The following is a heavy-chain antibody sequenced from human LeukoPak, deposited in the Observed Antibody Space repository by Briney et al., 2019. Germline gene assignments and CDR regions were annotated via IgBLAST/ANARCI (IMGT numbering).Heavy chain of an antibody. CDR1: GYSISSGYY. CDR2: IYHSGST. D-gene: IGHD2-15*01. CDR3: ARGAGYCSGGSCLRRRHYYYYMDV. V-gene: IGHV4-38-2*02. J-gene: IGHJ6*03. Sequence: PSETLSLTCTVSGYSISSGYYWGWIRQPPGKGLEWIGSIYHSGSTYYNPSLKSRVTISVDTSKDQFSLKLSSVTAADTAVYYCARGAGYCSGGSCLRRRHYYYYMDVWGKGTTVTVSS.